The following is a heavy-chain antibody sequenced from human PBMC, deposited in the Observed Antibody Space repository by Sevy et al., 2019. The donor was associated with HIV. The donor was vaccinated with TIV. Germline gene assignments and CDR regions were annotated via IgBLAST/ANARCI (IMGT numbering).Heavy chain of an antibody. Sequence: GGSLRLSCVASGFTFSDHAMSWVRQAPGKGLEWVATFSGRGRSINYADSVKGRFTISRDESKCTLFLQMDSLRVEDTGVYYCARELFWSGYYTRHWGQGTLVTVSS. J-gene: IGHJ4*02. V-gene: IGHV3-23*01. CDR3: ARELFWSGYYTRH. CDR2: FSGRGRSI. D-gene: IGHD3-3*01. CDR1: GFTFSDHA.